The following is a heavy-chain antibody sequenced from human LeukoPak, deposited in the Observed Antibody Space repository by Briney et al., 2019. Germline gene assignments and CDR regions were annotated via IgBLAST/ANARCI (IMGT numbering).Heavy chain of an antibody. CDR3: VRGLKTAYNYFDY. CDR1: GFTFSDNG. CDR2: IGSSGNTI. V-gene: IGHV3-48*04. Sequence: QSGGSLRLSCAASGFTFSDNGMNWVRQAPEKGLEWISYIGSSGNTIFYADSVRGRFTISRDNAKNSLFLQMNSLRVEDTAVYYCVRGLKTAYNYFDYWGQGTLVTVSS. D-gene: IGHD2-21*02. J-gene: IGHJ4*02.